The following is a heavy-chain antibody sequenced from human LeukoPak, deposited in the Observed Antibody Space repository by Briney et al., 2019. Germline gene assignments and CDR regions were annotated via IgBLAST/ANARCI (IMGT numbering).Heavy chain of an antibody. D-gene: IGHD3-22*01. CDR1: GFTFSSYS. Sequence: GGSLRLSCAASGFTFSSYSMNWVRQAPGKGLEWVSSISSSSSYIYYADSVKGRFTISRDNAKNSLYLQMNSLRAEDTALYYCARETDSSGYRPPFDYWGQGTPVTVSS. J-gene: IGHJ4*02. CDR2: ISSSSSYI. V-gene: IGHV3-21*04. CDR3: ARETDSSGYRPPFDY.